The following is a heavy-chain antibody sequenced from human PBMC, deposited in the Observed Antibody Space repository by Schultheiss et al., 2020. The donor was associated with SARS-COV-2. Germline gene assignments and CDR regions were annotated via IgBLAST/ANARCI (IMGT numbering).Heavy chain of an antibody. Sequence: GWSLRLSCAASGFTFSSYGMHWVRQAPGKGLEWVAVISYDGSNKYYADSVKGRFTISRDNSKNTLYLQMNSLRAEDTAVYYCAGTTVGAFDIWGQGTMVTVSS. CDR2: ISYDGSNK. CDR3: AGTTVGAFDI. J-gene: IGHJ3*02. CDR1: GFTFSSYG. V-gene: IGHV3-30*19. D-gene: IGHD4-17*01.